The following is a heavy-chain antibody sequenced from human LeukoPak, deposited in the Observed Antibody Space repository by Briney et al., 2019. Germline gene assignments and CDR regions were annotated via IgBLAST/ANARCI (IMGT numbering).Heavy chain of an antibody. CDR3: ARGNNWASDAFDI. J-gene: IGHJ3*02. V-gene: IGHV4-59*08. D-gene: IGHD1-20*01. CDR1: GGSISSYY. Sequence: PSETLSLTCTVSGGSISSYYWSWIRQPPGKGLEWIGYIYYSGSTNYNPSLKSRVTISVDTSKNQFSLKLSSVTAADTAVYYCARGNNWASDAFDIWGQGTMVTVSS. CDR2: IYYSGST.